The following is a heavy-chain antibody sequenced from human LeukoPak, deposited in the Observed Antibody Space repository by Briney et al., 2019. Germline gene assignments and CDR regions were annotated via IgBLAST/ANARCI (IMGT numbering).Heavy chain of an antibody. CDR3: ARHFYGSGTYYHFDY. CDR1: GYTFTSYS. J-gene: IGHJ4*02. V-gene: IGHV1-18*01. CDR2: ISPYNGNT. Sequence: ASVQVSCKASGYTFTSYSISWVRQAPGQGPEWMGWISPYNGNTNYAQKFQGRATMTTDTSTSTAYMELRSLRSDDTAVYYRARHFYGSGTYYHFDYWGQGTLVTVSS. D-gene: IGHD3-10*01.